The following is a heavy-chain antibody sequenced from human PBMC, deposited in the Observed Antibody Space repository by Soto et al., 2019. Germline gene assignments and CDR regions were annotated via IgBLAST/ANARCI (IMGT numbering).Heavy chain of an antibody. CDR3: ARGGFRQWLLDY. Sequence: EVQLVESGGGLVQPGGSLRLSCAASEFTFNSYWIHWVRQAPGKGLVWVSRINFDGTTTNYADSVKGRFTISRDNAKNTLYLQMNSLRDEDTAVYYCARGGFRQWLLDYWGQGSLVTVSS. V-gene: IGHV3-74*01. CDR2: INFDGTTT. J-gene: IGHJ4*02. D-gene: IGHD5-12*01. CDR1: EFTFNSYW.